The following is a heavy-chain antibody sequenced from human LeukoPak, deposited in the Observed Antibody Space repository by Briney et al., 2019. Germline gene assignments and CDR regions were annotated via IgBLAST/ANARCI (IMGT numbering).Heavy chain of an antibody. CDR3: AKSFTYAVTNAFDI. J-gene: IGHJ3*02. CDR1: GFTFSSYW. Sequence: PGGSLRLSCAASGFTFSSYWMIWVRQAPGKGLEWVANIKQDGSEKYYVDSVKGRFTISRDNAKNSLYLQMNSLRAEDTAVYYCAKSFTYAVTNAFDIWGQGTMVTVSS. V-gene: IGHV3-7*01. CDR2: IKQDGSEK. D-gene: IGHD4-17*01.